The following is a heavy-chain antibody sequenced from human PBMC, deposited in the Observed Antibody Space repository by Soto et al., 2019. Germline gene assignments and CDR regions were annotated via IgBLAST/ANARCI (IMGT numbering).Heavy chain of an antibody. J-gene: IGHJ4*02. V-gene: IGHV1-18*01. D-gene: IGHD3-9*01. CDR2: ISAYNGNT. CDR1: GYTFTSYG. Sequence: GASVKVSCKASGYTFTSYGISWVRQAPGQGLEWMGWISAYNGNTNYAQKLQGRVTMTTDTSTSTAYMELRSLRSDDTAVYYCARVSVRYYDILTGYFIDPPEIDYWGQGTLVTVSS. CDR3: ARVSVRYYDILTGYFIDPPEIDY.